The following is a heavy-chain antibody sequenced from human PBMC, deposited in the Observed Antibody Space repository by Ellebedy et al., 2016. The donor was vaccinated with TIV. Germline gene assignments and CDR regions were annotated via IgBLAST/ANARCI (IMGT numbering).Heavy chain of an antibody. CDR2: INPNSGAT. V-gene: IGHV1-2*02. Sequence: AASVKVSCKVSGYIITDNYIHWVRQAPGQGLEWMGWINPNSGATKYTQKFQGRVTLTRDTSISTAYMELSGLTSDDTAVYYCARAAVESRSDYWGQGTLVTVSS. CDR1: GYIITDNY. D-gene: IGHD3-3*01. CDR3: ARAAVESRSDY. J-gene: IGHJ4*02.